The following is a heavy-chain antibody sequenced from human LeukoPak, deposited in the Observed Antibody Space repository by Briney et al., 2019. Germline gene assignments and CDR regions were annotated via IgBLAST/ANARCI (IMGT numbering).Heavy chain of an antibody. J-gene: IGHJ5*02. CDR3: ARTEYCSGGSCYSAGGWFDP. D-gene: IGHD2-15*01. V-gene: IGHV4-59*08. CDR1: GGSISSYY. CDR2: IYYSGSS. Sequence: SETLSLTCTVSGGSISSYYWSWIRQPPGKGLEWIGYIYYSGSSNYNPSLKSRVTISVDTSKNQFSLKLSSVTAADTAVYYCARTEYCSGGSCYSAGGWFDPWGQGTLVTVSS.